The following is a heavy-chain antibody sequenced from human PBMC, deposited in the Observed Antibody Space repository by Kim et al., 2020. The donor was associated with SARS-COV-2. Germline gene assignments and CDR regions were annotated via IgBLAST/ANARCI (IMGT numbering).Heavy chain of an antibody. D-gene: IGHD3-10*01. Sequence: GGSLRLSCAASGFTFSSYGMHWVRQAPGKGLEWVAVISYDGSNKYYADSVKGRFTISRDNSKNTLYLQMNSLRAEDTAVYYCARVDHYYGSGSIHYYYYGMDVWGQGTTVTVSS. CDR1: GFTFSSYG. J-gene: IGHJ6*02. CDR3: ARVDHYYGSGSIHYYYYGMDV. V-gene: IGHV3-33*05. CDR2: ISYDGSNK.